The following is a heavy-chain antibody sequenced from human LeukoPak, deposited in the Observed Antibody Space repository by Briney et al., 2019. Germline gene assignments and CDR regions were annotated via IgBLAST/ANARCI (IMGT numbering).Heavy chain of an antibody. CDR1: GGTFSGYA. CDR3: ARVGYCSSTSCYTGDDDAFDI. V-gene: IGHV1-69*05. Sequence: GASVKVSCKASGGTFSGYAISWVRQAPGQGLEWMGGIIPIFGTANYAQKFQGRVTITTDEYTTTAYMELSSLRSEDTAVYYCARVGYCSSTSCYTGDDDAFDIWGQGTMVTVSS. J-gene: IGHJ3*02. D-gene: IGHD2-2*02. CDR2: IIPIFGTA.